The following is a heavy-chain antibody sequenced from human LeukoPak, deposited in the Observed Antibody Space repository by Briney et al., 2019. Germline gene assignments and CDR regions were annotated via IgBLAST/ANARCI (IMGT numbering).Heavy chain of an antibody. CDR2: IQDDGATT. D-gene: IGHD3-22*01. V-gene: IGHV3-30*02. J-gene: IGHJ4*02. CDR3: ATQSITLVVVISPFDY. Sequence: PGGSLRLSCAASGFTFSTFPMHWVRQGPGKGLEWVALIQDDGATTNYADSVRGRFTISRDNSKSTVYLQMNSLKPDDTAVYYCATQSITLVVVISPFDYWGQGTLVTVSS. CDR1: GFTFSTFP.